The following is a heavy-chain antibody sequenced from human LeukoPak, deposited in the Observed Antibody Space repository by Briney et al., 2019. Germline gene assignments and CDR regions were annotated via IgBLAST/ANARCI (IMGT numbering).Heavy chain of an antibody. Sequence: PGGSLRLSCAASGFTFSSSAMHWVRQAPDKGLEWMAVISSDGSEKYYADSVKGRFTISRDNSKNGLYLQMNSLRAEDTAMYYCAKWTYMDVWGKGTTVTISS. D-gene: IGHD3/OR15-3a*01. V-gene: IGHV3-30*04. CDR3: AKWTYMDV. CDR2: ISSDGSEK. CDR1: GFTFSSSA. J-gene: IGHJ6*03.